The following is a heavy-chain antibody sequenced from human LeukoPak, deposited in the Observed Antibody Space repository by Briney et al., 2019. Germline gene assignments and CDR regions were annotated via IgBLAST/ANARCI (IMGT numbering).Heavy chain of an antibody. CDR2: IIPIFGTA. J-gene: IGHJ4*02. CDR3: ARRVYKHDYGDY. D-gene: IGHD5-24*01. V-gene: IGHV1-69*13. Sequence: SVKVSCKASGYTFTSYAISWVRQAPGQGLEWMGGIIPIFGTANYAQKFQGRVTITADESTSTAYMELSSLRSEDTAVYYCARRVYKHDYGDYWGQGTLVTVSS. CDR1: GYTFTSYA.